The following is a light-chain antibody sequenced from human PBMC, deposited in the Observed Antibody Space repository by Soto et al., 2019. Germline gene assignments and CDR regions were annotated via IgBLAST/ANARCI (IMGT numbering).Light chain of an antibody. Sequence: IQLTQSPSSLSASVGDRVTITCRASQGISSHLAWYQQKPGKDPKLLMYEASTLQSGVPSRFSGSRSGTDFNLAIRRLQPEDFATYFCQQLNSYPLTFGQGTRLEIK. CDR3: QQLNSYPLT. CDR1: QGISSH. CDR2: EAS. J-gene: IGKJ5*01. V-gene: IGKV1-9*01.